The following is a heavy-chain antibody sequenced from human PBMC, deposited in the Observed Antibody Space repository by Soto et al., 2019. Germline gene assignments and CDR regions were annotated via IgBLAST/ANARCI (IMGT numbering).Heavy chain of an antibody. D-gene: IGHD2-15*01. CDR1: GYTFTSYG. CDR3: ARDYLVIPHRVIDY. Sequence: ASVKVSCKASGYTFTSYGISWVRQAPGQGLEWMGWISAYNGNTNYAQKLQGRVTMTTDTSTSTAYMELRSLRAEDTAVYYCARDYLVIPHRVIDYWGQGTLVTVSS. V-gene: IGHV1-18*01. J-gene: IGHJ4*02. CDR2: ISAYNGNT.